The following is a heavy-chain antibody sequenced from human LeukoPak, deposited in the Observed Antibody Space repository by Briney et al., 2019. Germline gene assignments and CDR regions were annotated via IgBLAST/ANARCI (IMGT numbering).Heavy chain of an antibody. CDR3: ARFSSNGVSEFAY. V-gene: IGHV3-66*02. Sequence: PGGSLRLSCAASGFTVSSNYMSWVRQAPGKGLGWVSVIYSGGSTYHADSVKGRFTISRDNSKNTLYLQMNSLRAEDTAVYYCARFSSNGVSEFAYWGQGTLVTVSS. J-gene: IGHJ4*02. CDR2: IYSGGST. D-gene: IGHD2-8*01. CDR1: GFTVSSNY.